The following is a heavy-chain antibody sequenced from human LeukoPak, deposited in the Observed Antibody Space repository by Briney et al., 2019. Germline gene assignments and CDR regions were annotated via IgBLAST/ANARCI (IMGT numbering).Heavy chain of an antibody. J-gene: IGHJ4*02. V-gene: IGHV1-2*02. CDR3: ASLRLIDY. CDR1: GYTFTGYY. D-gene: IGHD3-16*01. Sequence: GASVKVSCKASGYTFTGYYMHWVRQAPGQGLEWMGCINPNSGATNYAQKFQGRVTMTRDTSISAAYMELSGLRSDDTAVYYCASLRLIDYWGQGTLVTVSS. CDR2: INPNSGAT.